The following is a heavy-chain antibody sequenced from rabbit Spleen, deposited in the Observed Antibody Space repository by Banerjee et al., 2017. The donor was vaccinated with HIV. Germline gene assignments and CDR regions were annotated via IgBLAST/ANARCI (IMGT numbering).Heavy chain of an antibody. D-gene: IGHD4-1*01. Sequence: QLKETGGGLVQPGGSLTLSCKASGFDFSTYGVSWVRQAPGKGLEWIGYIDPVFGIAVYASWVNGRFTISRDNAQNALYLQLNSLTAADTATYFCVREVAGKFSLWGPGTLVTVS. J-gene: IGHJ4*01. CDR2: IDPVFGIA. CDR1: GFDFSTYG. CDR3: VREVAGKFSL. V-gene: IGHV1S7*01.